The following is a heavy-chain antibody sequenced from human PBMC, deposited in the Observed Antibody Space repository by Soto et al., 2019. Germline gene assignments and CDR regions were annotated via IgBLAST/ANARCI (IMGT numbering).Heavy chain of an antibody. Sequence: QLQLVESGGGVVQSGRSLRLSCAASGFTFSSYGMHWVRQAPGKGLEWVAVISYGETNRFYGDSVKGRFTISRDNSRNTLYLKMNSLRAKDTAVYYCAKDNYDSSGPRDFWGQETLVTVSS. J-gene: IGHJ4*02. CDR1: GFTFSSYG. D-gene: IGHD3-22*01. CDR3: AKDNYDSSGPRDF. V-gene: IGHV3-30*18. CDR2: ISYGETNR.